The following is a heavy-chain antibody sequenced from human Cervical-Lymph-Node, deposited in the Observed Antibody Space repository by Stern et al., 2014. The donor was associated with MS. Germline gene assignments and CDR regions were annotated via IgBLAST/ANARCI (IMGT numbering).Heavy chain of an antibody. D-gene: IGHD3-22*01. CDR2: LLYSGGT. CDR1: GGSIRDYW. V-gene: IGHV4-59*01. Sequence: VQLLESGPGLVKPSETLSLTCTVSGGSIRDYWWSWIRQPPGKGLEWIGYLLYSGGTKYNPSLKSRVTISVDMSKKQVSLKLTSVSAADTAVYYCARHYDSTGHGRENWFDTWGPGTLVIVSS. CDR3: ARHYDSTGHGRENWFDT. J-gene: IGHJ5*02.